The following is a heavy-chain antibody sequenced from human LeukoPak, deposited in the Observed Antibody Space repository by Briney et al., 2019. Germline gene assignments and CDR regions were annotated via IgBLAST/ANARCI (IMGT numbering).Heavy chain of an antibody. V-gene: IGHV4-59*01. D-gene: IGHD2-8*01. CDR1: GGPISNYY. J-gene: IGHJ4*02. Sequence: PSETLSLTCTVSGGPISNYYWSWIRQPPGRGLEWVGHIYYSWSTNYNPSLKSRVTISVDTSKNQFSLDLTSVTAADTAVYYCASSHPLGGTNGYYTPFDYWGLGTLVTVSS. CDR3: ASSHPLGGTNGYYTPFDY. CDR2: IYYSWST.